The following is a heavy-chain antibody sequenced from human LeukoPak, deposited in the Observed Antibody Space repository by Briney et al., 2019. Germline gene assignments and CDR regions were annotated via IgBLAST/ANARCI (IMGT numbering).Heavy chain of an antibody. Sequence: ASVKVSCKASGYTFTGYYMHWVRQAPGQGLEWMGWINPNSGGTNYAQKFQGRVTMTRDTSISTAYMELSRLRSDDTAVYYCAREEGGYYDSSGYSFDYWGQGTLVTVSS. CDR1: GYTFTGYY. V-gene: IGHV1-2*02. CDR2: INPNSGGT. D-gene: IGHD3-22*01. CDR3: AREEGGYYDSSGYSFDY. J-gene: IGHJ4*02.